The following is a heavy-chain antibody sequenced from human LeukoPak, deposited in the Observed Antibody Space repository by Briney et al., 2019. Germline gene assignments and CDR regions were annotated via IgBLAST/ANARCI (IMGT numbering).Heavy chain of an antibody. J-gene: IGHJ4*02. CDR1: GGSISSGGYS. V-gene: IGHV4-30-2*05. Sequence: SQTLSLTCAVSGGSISSGGYSWSWIRQPPGKGLEWIGYIYHSGSTYYNPSLKSRVTISVDTSKNQFSLKLSSVTAADTAVYYCARSWRNYYDSWGQGTLVTVSS. CDR3: ARSWRNYYDS. CDR2: IYHSGST. D-gene: IGHD3-22*01.